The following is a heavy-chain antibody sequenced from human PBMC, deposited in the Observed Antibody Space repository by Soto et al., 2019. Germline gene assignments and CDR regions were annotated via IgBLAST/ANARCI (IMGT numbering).Heavy chain of an antibody. V-gene: IGHV3-53*01. CDR3: GTPAGGGGY. Sequence: EVQLVESGGGLIQPGGSLRLSCAVSGFTVSNNYMSWVRQAPGKGLEGVSVIYSGGYTAYGDSVKGRFTISRDNSKNTLLLKKKGLGAAVPAVYYGGTPAGGGGYWGQGTLVTVSS. CDR1: GFTVSNNY. CDR2: IYSGGYT. J-gene: IGHJ4*02. D-gene: IGHD3-10*01.